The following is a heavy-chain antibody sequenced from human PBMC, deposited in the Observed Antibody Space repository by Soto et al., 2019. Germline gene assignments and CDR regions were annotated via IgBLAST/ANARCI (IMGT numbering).Heavy chain of an antibody. CDR3: ARDRPISRQLVLEYNWFDP. CDR1: GYTFTSYC. CDR2: ISAYNGNT. V-gene: IGHV1-18*04. Sequence: SVKVCCKASGYTFTSYCIIWVRQAPGQGLEWMGWISAYNGNTNYAQKLQGRVTMTTDTSTSTAYMELRSLRSDDTAVYYCARDRPISRQLVLEYNWFDPWGQGALVTVSS. D-gene: IGHD6-13*01. J-gene: IGHJ5*02.